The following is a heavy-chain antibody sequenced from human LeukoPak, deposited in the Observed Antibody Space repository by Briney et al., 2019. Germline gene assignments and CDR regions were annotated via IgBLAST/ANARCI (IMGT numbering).Heavy chain of an antibody. CDR3: ARGKFVDFDY. CDR2: IYPGDSDS. V-gene: IGHV5-51*01. J-gene: IGHJ4*02. CDR1: GYSFSRYW. Sequence: GESLKISCKGSGYSFSRYWIAWVRQMPGKGLEWMGIIYPGDSDSRYSPSFQGQVTISADKSISTAYLQWSSLKASDTAMYYCARGKFVDFDYWGQGTLVTVSS. D-gene: IGHD2-21*01.